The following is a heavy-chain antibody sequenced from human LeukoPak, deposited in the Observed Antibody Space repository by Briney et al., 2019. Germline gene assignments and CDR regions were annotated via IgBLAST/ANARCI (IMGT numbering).Heavy chain of an antibody. CDR1: GCSISSGGYY. CDR2: IYYSGST. CDR3: ASGMVRGAPPAGFDP. D-gene: IGHD3-10*01. Sequence: SETLSLTCTVSGCSISSGGYYWSGIRQHPGKGLEWIVYIYYSGSTYYNPSFKSRVTISVNTSKNQFSLKLSSVPAADRAVYYCASGMVRGAPPAGFDPWGQGTLVTVSS. J-gene: IGHJ5*02. V-gene: IGHV4-31*03.